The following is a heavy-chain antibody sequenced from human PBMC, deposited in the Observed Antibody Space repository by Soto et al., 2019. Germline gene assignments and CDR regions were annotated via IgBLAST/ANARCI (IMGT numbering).Heavy chain of an antibody. CDR2: INGGNGDT. CDR3: ARGYCSSTSCQYYFDF. D-gene: IGHD2-2*01. Sequence: AAVKVSCKASGYTFTGYAIHWVRQAPGQRLEWMGWINGGNGDTKYSQKFQGRVTITRDTSASTAYMELTSLGSEDTAVYHCARGYCSSTSCQYYFDFWGQGTPVTVSS. J-gene: IGHJ4*02. CDR1: GYTFTGYA. V-gene: IGHV1-3*01.